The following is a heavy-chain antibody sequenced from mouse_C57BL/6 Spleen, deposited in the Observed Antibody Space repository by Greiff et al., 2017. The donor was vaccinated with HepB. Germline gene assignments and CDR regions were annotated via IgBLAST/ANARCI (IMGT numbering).Heavy chain of an antibody. D-gene: IGHD1-1*01. CDR2: ISSGGSYT. Sequence: VQLKESGGDLVKPGGSLKLSCAASGFTFSSYGMSWVRQTPDKRLEWVATISSGGSYTYYPDSVKGRCTISRDNAKNTMYLQMSSLKSEDTAMYYCARSGVTTVVDAMDYWGQGTSVTVSS. CDR3: ARSGVTTVVDAMDY. V-gene: IGHV5-6*01. J-gene: IGHJ4*01. CDR1: GFTFSSYG.